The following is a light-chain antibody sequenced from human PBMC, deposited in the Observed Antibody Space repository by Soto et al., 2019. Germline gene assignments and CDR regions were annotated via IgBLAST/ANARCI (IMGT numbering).Light chain of an antibody. J-gene: IGLJ1*01. CDR1: SIDDGGYSY. Sequence: QSALTQTASLSGSPAPSIAISCTGTSIDDGGYSYVSWYQQHPGKAPKLVISDVSNRPSWVSDRFSGSKSGNTASLTISGLQTEDEADYYCASYTTSSTYVFGTGT. CDR3: ASYTTSSTYV. CDR2: DVS. V-gene: IGLV2-14*01.